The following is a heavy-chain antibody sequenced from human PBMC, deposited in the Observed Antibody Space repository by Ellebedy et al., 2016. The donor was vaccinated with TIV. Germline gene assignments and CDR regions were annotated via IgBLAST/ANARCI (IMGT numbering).Heavy chain of an antibody. J-gene: IGHJ4*02. Sequence: GGSLRLXCAASGFIVSATYMSWVRQAPGKGLEWVSIIYPDDRTFYAGFARGRFSISGDKSKNTLYLQMNSLRADDTAVYYCARDSGFGVDTPYWGQGTPVTVSS. CDR2: IYPDDRT. D-gene: IGHD3-3*01. CDR1: GFIVSATY. V-gene: IGHV3-53*01. CDR3: ARDSGFGVDTPY.